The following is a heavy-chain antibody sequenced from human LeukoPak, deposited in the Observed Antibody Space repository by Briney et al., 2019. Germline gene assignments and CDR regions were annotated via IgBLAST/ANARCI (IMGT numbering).Heavy chain of an antibody. Sequence: ASVKVSCKASGYTFTSYGISWVRQAPGQGLEWMGWISAYNGNTNYAQKLQGRVTMTTDTSTSTAYMELRSLRSDDTAVYYCARDRGSIAVAGSPDYWGQGTLVTVSS. CDR2: ISAYNGNT. V-gene: IGHV1-18*01. CDR1: GYTFTSYG. CDR3: ARDRGSIAVAGSPDY. D-gene: IGHD6-19*01. J-gene: IGHJ4*02.